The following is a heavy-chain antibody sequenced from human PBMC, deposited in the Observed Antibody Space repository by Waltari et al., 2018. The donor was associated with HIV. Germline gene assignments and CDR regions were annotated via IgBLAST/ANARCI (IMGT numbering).Heavy chain of an antibody. CDR2: IYSGGST. D-gene: IGHD6-6*01. V-gene: IGHV3-66*01. J-gene: IGHJ6*02. Sequence: EVQLVESGGGLVQPGGSLRLSCAASGFTVRRNYMIWVRQAPGKGLEWVSVIYSGGSTYYADSVKGRFSISRDNSKNTLYLQMNSLRAEDTAVYYCAREATYSSSSFGYFYAMDVWGQGTTVTVSS. CDR3: AREATYSSSSFGYFYAMDV. CDR1: GFTVRRNY.